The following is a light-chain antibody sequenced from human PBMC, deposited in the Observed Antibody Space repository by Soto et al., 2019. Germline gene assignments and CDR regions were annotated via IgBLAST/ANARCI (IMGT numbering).Light chain of an antibody. Sequence: QSALTRPASVSGSPGQSITISCTGTSSDVGAYNFVSWYQQHPGKAPKLMIYDVSNRPSGVSNRFSGSKSDNTASLTISGLQAEDEADYYCSSYTTISTGVVFGGGTKLTVL. CDR2: DVS. CDR3: SSYTTISTGVV. V-gene: IGLV2-14*01. CDR1: SSDVGAYNF. J-gene: IGLJ2*01.